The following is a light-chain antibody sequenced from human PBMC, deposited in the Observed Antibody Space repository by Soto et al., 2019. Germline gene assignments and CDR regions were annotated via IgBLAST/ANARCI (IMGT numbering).Light chain of an antibody. J-gene: IGKJ1*01. CDR3: QQYRT. Sequence: EIVLTQSPGTLSLSPVERATLSCRASQSVSSSSLAWYQQNPGQAPRLLIYEASSRATGIPGRFSGSGSGTDFTLTISRLEPEDFAVYYCQQYRTFGQGTKVDIK. CDR2: EAS. CDR1: QSVSSSS. V-gene: IGKV3-20*01.